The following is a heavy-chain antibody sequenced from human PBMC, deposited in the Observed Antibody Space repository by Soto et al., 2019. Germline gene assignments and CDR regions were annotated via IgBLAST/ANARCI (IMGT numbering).Heavy chain of an antibody. V-gene: IGHV4-30-4*01. CDR1: GGSISSGDYY. CDR2: IYYSGST. Sequence: SETLSLTCTVSGGSISSGDYYWSWIRQPPGKGLEWIGYIYYSGSTYYNPSLKSRVTISVDTSKNQFSLKLSSVTAADTAVYYCARQRIFGVVPYYFDYWGRGTLVTVSS. CDR3: ARQRIFGVVPYYFDY. D-gene: IGHD3-3*01. J-gene: IGHJ4*02.